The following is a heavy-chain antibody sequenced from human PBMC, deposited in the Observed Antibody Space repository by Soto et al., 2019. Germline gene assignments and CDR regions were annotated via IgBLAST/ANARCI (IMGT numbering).Heavy chain of an antibody. V-gene: IGHV1-69*06. Sequence: SVKVSCKASGGTFSSYAISWVRQAPGQGLEWMGGIIPIFGTANYAQKFQGRVTITADKSTSTAYMELSSLRSEDTAMYYCARISHDAFDIWGQGTMVTVSS. CDR2: IIPIFGTA. CDR1: GGTFSSYA. CDR3: ARISHDAFDI. J-gene: IGHJ3*02.